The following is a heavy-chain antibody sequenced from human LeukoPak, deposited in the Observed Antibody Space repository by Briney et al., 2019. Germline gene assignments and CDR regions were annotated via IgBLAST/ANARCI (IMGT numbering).Heavy chain of an antibody. J-gene: IGHJ6*04. CDR2: IYYSGGT. CDR3: ARDWYAYLDF. Sequence: KPSETLSLTCTVSGGSISSYYWSWIRQPPGKGLEWIGYIYYSGGTNYNPSLKSRVTISVDTSKNQFSLKLSSVTAAVTAGYYCARDWYAYLDFWLRGTKVTVSS. CDR1: GGSISSYY. V-gene: IGHV4-59*01. D-gene: IGHD3-16*01.